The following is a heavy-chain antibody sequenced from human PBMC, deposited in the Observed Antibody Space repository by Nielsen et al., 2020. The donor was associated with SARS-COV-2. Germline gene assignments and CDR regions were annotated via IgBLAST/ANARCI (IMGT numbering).Heavy chain of an antibody. Sequence: ASVKVSCKASGYTFTSYDINWVRQAPGQGLEWMGWINPNSGGTNYAQKFQGRVTMTRDTSISTAYMELSRLRSDDTAVYYCASPGGPKYDFWSGYYPYGMDVWGQGTTVTVSS. CDR3: ASPGGPKYDFWSGYYPYGMDV. D-gene: IGHD3-3*01. CDR1: GYTFTSYD. V-gene: IGHV1-2*02. CDR2: INPNSGGT. J-gene: IGHJ6*02.